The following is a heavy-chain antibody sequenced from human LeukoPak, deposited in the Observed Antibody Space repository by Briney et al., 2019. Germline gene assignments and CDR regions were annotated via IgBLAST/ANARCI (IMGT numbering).Heavy chain of an antibody. CDR2: IYYSGST. J-gene: IGHJ5*02. CDR1: GGSFSGYY. Sequence: PSETLSLTCAVYGGSFSGYYWSWIRQPPGKGLEWIGYIYYSGSTNYNPPLRSRVTISVDTSKNQFSLKLSSVTAADTAVYYCARLEGYYYGSSGYSGSPNWFDPWGQGTLVTVSS. D-gene: IGHD3-22*01. V-gene: IGHV4-59*08. CDR3: ARLEGYYYGSSGYSGSPNWFDP.